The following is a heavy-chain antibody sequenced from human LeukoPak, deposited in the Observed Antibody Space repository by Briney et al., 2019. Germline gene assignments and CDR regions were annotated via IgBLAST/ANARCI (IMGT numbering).Heavy chain of an antibody. CDR1: GFTFGDFA. CDR2: IRSKAYGGTT. CDR3: TRKPLWFFDY. D-gene: IGHD3-10*01. J-gene: IGHJ4*02. Sequence: GGSLSLSFTASGFTFGDFAMSWVRQAPGKGLKWVGFIRSKAYGGTTEYAASVKGRFTISRDDSKSIAYLQMNSLKTEDTAVYYCTRKPLWFFDYWGQGTLVTVSS. V-gene: IGHV3-49*04.